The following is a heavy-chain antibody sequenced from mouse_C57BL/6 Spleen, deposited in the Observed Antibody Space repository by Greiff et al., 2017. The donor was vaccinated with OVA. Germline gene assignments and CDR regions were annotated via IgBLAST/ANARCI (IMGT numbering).Heavy chain of an antibody. CDR3: ARGLTGRSYYDY. J-gene: IGHJ2*01. CDR1: GYTFTSYW. V-gene: IGHV1-64*01. CDR2: IHPNSGST. Sequence: QVQLQQPGAELVKPGASVKMSCKASGYTFTSYWITWVKQRPGQGLEWIGMIHPNSGSTNYNEKFKSKATLTVDKSSSTAYMQLSSLTSEDSAVYYCARGLTGRSYYDYWGQGTTLTVSS. D-gene: IGHD4-1*01.